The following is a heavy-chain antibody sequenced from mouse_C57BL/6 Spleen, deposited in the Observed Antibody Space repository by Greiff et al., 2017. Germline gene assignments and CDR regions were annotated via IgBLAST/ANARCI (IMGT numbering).Heavy chain of an antibody. CDR2: ISDGGSYT. D-gene: IGHD2-1*01. V-gene: IGHV5-4*01. CDR3: AREGGNYSYYFDY. J-gene: IGHJ2*01. Sequence: EVKVVESGGGLVKPGGSLKLSCAASGFTFSSYAMSWVRQTPEKRLEWVATISDGGSYTYYPDNVKGRFTISRDNAKNNLYLQMSHLKSEDTAMYYCAREGGNYSYYFDYWGQGTTLTVSS. CDR1: GFTFSSYA.